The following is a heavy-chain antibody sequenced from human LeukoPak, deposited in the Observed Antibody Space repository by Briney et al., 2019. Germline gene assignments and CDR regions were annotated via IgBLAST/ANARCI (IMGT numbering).Heavy chain of an antibody. Sequence: ASVEVSCKASGYIFTNYGINWVRQAPGQGLEWMGWISAYNGNTKYTQKLQDRVTMTTDTSTSTAYMELKTLRSDDTAVYFCARAGYSRFVDDLDYWGQGTLVTVSS. J-gene: IGHJ4*02. CDR3: ARAGYSRFVDDLDY. D-gene: IGHD1-26*01. CDR2: ISAYNGNT. V-gene: IGHV1-18*01. CDR1: GYIFTNYG.